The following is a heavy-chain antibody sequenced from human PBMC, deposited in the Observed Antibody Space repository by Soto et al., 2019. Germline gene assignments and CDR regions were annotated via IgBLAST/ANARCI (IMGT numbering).Heavy chain of an antibody. Sequence: QVQLVESGGGVVQPGRSLRLSCAASGFTFSSYGMHWVRQAPGKGLEWVGVIWYDGSNKYYADSVKGRFTISRDNSKNTLYQQMNSPRADNTALYYCARQGGDYGVSCAFDIWGQGTMVTVSS. V-gene: IGHV3-33*01. J-gene: IGHJ3*02. D-gene: IGHD4-17*01. CDR3: ARQGGDYGVSCAFDI. CDR1: GFTFSSYG. CDR2: IWYDGSNK.